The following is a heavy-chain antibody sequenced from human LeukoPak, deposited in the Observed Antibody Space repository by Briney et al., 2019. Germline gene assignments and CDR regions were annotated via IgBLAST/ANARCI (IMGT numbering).Heavy chain of an antibody. J-gene: IGHJ4*02. CDR2: MNPNSGNT. CDR1: GYTFTIYD. CDR3: ARGVGSGYYRSYYFDY. V-gene: IGHV1-8*01. Sequence: ASVYVSCKASGYTFTIYDINWVRQATGQGLERMGWMNPNSGNTGYAQKFQGRVTMTRNTSISTAYMELSSLRSEDTAVYYCARGVGSGYYRSYYFDYWGQGTLVTVSS. D-gene: IGHD3-22*01.